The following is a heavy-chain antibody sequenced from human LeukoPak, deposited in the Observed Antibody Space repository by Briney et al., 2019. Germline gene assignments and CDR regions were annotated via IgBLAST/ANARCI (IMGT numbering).Heavy chain of an antibody. D-gene: IGHD1-1*01. J-gene: IGHJ4*02. V-gene: IGHV4-34*01. CDR3: ARGPGHSFKY. CDR2: ISHTGNT. Sequence: SETLSLTCAVSDVSFTNYYWTWIRQSPGKGLEWLGEISHTGNTHYNPSLKSRVTVSVDISADTSTTRVSLNLKSVTAADMAIYYCARGPGHSFKYWGQGTRVTVSS. CDR1: DVSFTNYY.